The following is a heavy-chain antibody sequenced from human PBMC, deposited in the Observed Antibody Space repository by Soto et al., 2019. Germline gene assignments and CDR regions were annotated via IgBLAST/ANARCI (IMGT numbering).Heavy chain of an antibody. CDR3: ARDIGSFAYGEGY. J-gene: IGHJ4*02. CDR2: ISYDETHK. V-gene: IGHV3-30*03. D-gene: IGHD3-10*01. Sequence: PWGSLILSCVASGCTFSNYGMHWGRQTPYMELEGVATISYDETHKYYSGSLKDRCTISRDNSKNTLFLEMNSMRPEDTAVYYSARDIGSFAYGEGYWGKGIQVNV. CDR1: GCTFSNYG.